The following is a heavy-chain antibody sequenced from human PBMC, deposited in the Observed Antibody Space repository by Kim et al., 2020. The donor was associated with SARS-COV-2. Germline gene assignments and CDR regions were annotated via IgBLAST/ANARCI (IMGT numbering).Heavy chain of an antibody. CDR2: INAGNGNT. V-gene: IGHV1-3*01. J-gene: IGHJ6*02. D-gene: IGHD3-10*01. Sequence: ASVKVSCKASGYTFTSYAMHWVRQAPGQRLEWMGWINAGNGNTKYSQKFQGRVTMTRDTSASTAYMELSSLRSDDTAVYYCARARYYGSGSYFPSYYYYGMDVWGQGTTVTVSS. CDR1: GYTFTSYA. CDR3: ARARYYGSGSYFPSYYYYGMDV.